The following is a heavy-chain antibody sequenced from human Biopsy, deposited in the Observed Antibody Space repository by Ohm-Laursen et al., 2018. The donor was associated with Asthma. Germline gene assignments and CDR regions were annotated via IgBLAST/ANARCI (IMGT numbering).Heavy chain of an antibody. CDR3: ASPSSSREILYYYYNMDI. D-gene: IGHD6-13*01. Sequence: SSVKVSCKASGGAFGNYAISWVRQAPGLGLEWMGGISPVFGSTNIAQKFQGRVTISADIFTKTAYLEVSSLRSDDTAVYYCASPSSSREILYYYYNMDIWGQGTTVTV. CDR2: ISPVFGST. J-gene: IGHJ6*02. V-gene: IGHV1-69*06. CDR1: GGAFGNYA.